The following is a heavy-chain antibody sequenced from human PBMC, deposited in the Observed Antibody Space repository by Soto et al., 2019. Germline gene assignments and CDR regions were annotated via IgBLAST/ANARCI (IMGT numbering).Heavy chain of an antibody. V-gene: IGHV3-30*18. CDR3: AKGGGPTGTTTDDPFDI. J-gene: IGHJ3*02. Sequence: GGFLRLSCAASGFTFSYYGMHWVRQAPGKGLEWVALISYDGSNKDYADSVKGRFTMSRDNSQNTLYLQMTSLRAEDTAVYYCAKGGGPTGTTTDDPFDIWGQGTMVTVSS. D-gene: IGHD1-1*01. CDR2: ISYDGSNK. CDR1: GFTFSYYG.